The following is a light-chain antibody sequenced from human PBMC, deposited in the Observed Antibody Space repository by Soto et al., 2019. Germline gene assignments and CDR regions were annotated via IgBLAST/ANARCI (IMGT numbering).Light chain of an antibody. J-gene: IGLJ3*02. CDR3: HSYDRSLSGSV. Sequence: QSVLTQPPSVSGAPGQRVTISCSGGSSNIGAGYDVHWYQQLPETPPKLLIYGNNIRPSGVPDRFSGSKSGTSASLAITGLHAEDEADYYCHSYDRSLSGSVFGGGTKLTVL. V-gene: IGLV1-40*01. CDR1: SSNIGAGYD. CDR2: GNN.